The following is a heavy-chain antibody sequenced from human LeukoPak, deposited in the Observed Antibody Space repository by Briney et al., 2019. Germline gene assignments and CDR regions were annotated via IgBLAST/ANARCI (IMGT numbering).Heavy chain of an antibody. CDR3: ARDYYDSSGYLVYFQH. D-gene: IGHD3-22*01. CDR1: GFIFSSYS. J-gene: IGHJ1*01. CDR2: ISSSSSTI. Sequence: GGSLRLSCAASGFIFSSYSMNWVRQAPGKGLEWVSYISSSSSTIYYADSVKGRFTISRDNAKNSLYLQMNSLRDEDTAVYYCARDYYDSSGYLVYFQHWGQGTLVTVSS. V-gene: IGHV3-48*02.